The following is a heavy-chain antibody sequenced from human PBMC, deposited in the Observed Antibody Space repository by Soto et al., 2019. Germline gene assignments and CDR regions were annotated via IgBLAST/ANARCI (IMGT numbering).Heavy chain of an antibody. J-gene: IGHJ5*02. D-gene: IGHD2-2*01. CDR3: AKLDIVVVLGSSWFDP. V-gene: IGHV3-23*01. Sequence: PGGSLRLSCAASGFNFSSYAMSGVRQAPGKGLERVSGISGDSGSTYYADSVRGRFSISRDNSKNTLYLQMNSLRAEDTAVYYCAKLDIVVVLGSSWFDPWGQGTLVTVSS. CDR1: GFNFSSYA. CDR2: ISGDSGST.